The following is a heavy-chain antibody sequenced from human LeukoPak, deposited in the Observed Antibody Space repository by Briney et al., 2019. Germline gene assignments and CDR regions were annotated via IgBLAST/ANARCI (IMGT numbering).Heavy chain of an antibody. V-gene: IGHV3-30*18. CDR1: GFTFSSYG. Sequence: GRSLRLSCAASGFTFSSYGMHWVRQAPGKGLEWVAVISYGGSNKYYADSVKGRFTISRDNSKNTLYLQMNSLRAEDTAVYYCAKDRLLYGGDSEGFDYWGQGTLVTVSS. D-gene: IGHD4-23*01. CDR2: ISYGGSNK. J-gene: IGHJ4*02. CDR3: AKDRLLYGGDSEGFDY.